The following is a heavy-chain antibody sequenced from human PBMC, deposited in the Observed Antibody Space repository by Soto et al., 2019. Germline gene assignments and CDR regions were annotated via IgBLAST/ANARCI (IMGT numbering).Heavy chain of an antibody. Sequence: HSETLSLSCTVCGGSICSSSYYWGWIRQPPGKGLEWIGSIYYSGSTYYNPSLKSRVTISVDTSKNQFSLKLSSVTAADTAVYYCARQAYITIFGVEFNWFDPWGQGTLVTVSS. CDR2: IYYSGST. CDR1: GGSICSSSYY. CDR3: ARQAYITIFGVEFNWFDP. D-gene: IGHD3-3*01. J-gene: IGHJ5*02. V-gene: IGHV4-39*01.